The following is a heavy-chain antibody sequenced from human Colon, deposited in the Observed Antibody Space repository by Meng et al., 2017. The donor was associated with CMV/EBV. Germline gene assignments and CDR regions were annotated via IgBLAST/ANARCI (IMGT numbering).Heavy chain of an antibody. CDR1: GGSINSYY. CDR3: ARDNYDSSDFHYFDD. Sequence: SEPLSLPCTVSGGSINSYYWSWFRQPPGKGLEWIGYIYYSGTNNYNPSLKSPVTTSVDTSTNQFSLNLRSVTAADTAVYYCARDNYDSSDFHYFDDWGQGTLVTVSS. CDR2: IYYSGTN. D-gene: IGHD3-22*01. V-gene: IGHV4-59*13. J-gene: IGHJ4*02.